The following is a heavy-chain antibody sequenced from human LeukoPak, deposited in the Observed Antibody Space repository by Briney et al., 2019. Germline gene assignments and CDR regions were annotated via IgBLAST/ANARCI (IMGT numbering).Heavy chain of an antibody. D-gene: IGHD1-14*01. Sequence: SQTLSLTCTVSGGSISSGSYYWSWIRQPAGKGLEWIGRIYTSGSTNYNPSLKSRVTISVDTSKNQFSLKLSSVTAADTAVYYCARARLGIWWFDPWGQGTLVTVSS. CDR1: GGSISSGSYY. CDR3: ARARLGIWWFDP. J-gene: IGHJ5*02. V-gene: IGHV4-61*02. CDR2: IYTSGST.